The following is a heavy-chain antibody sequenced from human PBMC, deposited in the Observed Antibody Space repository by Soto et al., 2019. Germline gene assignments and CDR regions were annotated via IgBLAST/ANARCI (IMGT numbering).Heavy chain of an antibody. D-gene: IGHD2-2*01. V-gene: IGHV3-15*01. Sequence: VGSLILSCATSGFPFINAWMYWVRQAPGKGLEWVGRIKSKVSGGTTDYAAPVKGRFTISRDDSKDTVYLQMNSLKVEDTAVYYCTDAGRFDYWGQGTVVTVSS. CDR3: TDAGRFDY. CDR2: IKSKVSGGTT. J-gene: IGHJ4*02. CDR1: GFPFINAW.